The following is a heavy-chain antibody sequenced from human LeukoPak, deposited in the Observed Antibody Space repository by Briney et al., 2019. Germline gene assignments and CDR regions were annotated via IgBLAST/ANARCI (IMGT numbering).Heavy chain of an antibody. V-gene: IGHV4-59*01. CDR1: GGSISSYY. J-gene: IGHJ4*02. D-gene: IGHD4-17*01. Sequence: SETLSLTCTVSGGSISSYYWSWIRQPPGKGLEWLGYIYYTGSANYNPSLKSRVTISVDTSKNQFSLKLSSVTAADTAVYYCARTGSTVTMLYPFDHWGQGTLVTVSS. CDR3: ARTGSTVTMLYPFDH. CDR2: IYYTGSA.